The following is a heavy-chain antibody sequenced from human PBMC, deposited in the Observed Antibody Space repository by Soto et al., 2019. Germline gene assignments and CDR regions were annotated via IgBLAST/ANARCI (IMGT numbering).Heavy chain of an antibody. CDR1: SGSISSSSYY. D-gene: IGHD3-9*01. J-gene: IGHJ4*02. CDR3: ARQWYYDILSIEY. V-gene: IGHV4-39*01. Sequence: CDTLSLTFTVSSGSISSSSYYWVLIRQPPGKGLEWIGSIYYSGSTYYNPSLKSRVTISVDTSKNQFSLKLSSVTAADTAVYYCARQWYYDILSIEYWGQGTLVTVSS. CDR2: IYYSGST.